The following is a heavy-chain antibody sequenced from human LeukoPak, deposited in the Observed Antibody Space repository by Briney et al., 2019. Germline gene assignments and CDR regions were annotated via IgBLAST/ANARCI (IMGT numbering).Heavy chain of an antibody. Sequence: GGSLRLSCTVSGFTVSSNSMSWVRQAPGKGLEWVSFIYSDNTHYSDSVKGRFTISRDNSKNTLYLQMNSLRAEDTAIYYCARRAGEYSHPYDYWGQGTLVTVSS. V-gene: IGHV3-53*01. J-gene: IGHJ4*02. CDR1: GFTVSSNS. CDR3: ARRAGEYSHPYDY. CDR2: IYSDNT. D-gene: IGHD2-15*01.